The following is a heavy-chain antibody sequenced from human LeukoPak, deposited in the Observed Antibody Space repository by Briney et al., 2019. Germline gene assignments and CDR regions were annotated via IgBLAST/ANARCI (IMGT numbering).Heavy chain of an antibody. CDR3: ARRWGGAAFDI. CDR1: GGSISSSSYY. J-gene: IGHJ3*02. D-gene: IGHD3-16*01. CDR2: IYYSGST. Sequence: SETLSLTCTVSGGSISSSSYYWGWSRQPPGKGLEWIGSIYYSGSTYYNPSLKSRVTISVDTSKNQFSLKLSSMTAADTAVYYCARRWGGAAFDIWGQGTMVTVSS. V-gene: IGHV4-39*07.